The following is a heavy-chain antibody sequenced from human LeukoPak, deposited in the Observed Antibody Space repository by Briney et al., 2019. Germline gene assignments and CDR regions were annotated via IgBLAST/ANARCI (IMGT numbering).Heavy chain of an antibody. D-gene: IGHD6-13*01. Sequence: GGSLRLSCAASGFTFSSYSMNWVRQAPGKGLEWVSSISSSSSYIYYAGSVKGRFTISRDNAKNSLYLQMNSLRAEDTAVYYCARDQTIAAAGTGWFDPWGQGTLVTVSS. CDR3: ARDQTIAAAGTGWFDP. CDR1: GFTFSSYS. V-gene: IGHV3-21*01. CDR2: ISSSSSYI. J-gene: IGHJ5*02.